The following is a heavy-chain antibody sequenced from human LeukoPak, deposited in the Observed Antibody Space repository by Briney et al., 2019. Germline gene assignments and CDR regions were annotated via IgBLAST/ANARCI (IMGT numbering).Heavy chain of an antibody. CDR2: IYSSGST. CDR3: ARELLGATDY. J-gene: IGHJ4*02. Sequence: EPSETLSLTCTVSGGSISSYYWSWIRQPAGEGLQWIGRIYSSGSTNYNPTLKSRVTMSVDTSKNQFSLKLSSVAAADTAVYYCARELLGATDYWGQGTLVTVSS. V-gene: IGHV4-4*07. CDR1: GGSISSYY. D-gene: IGHD1-26*01.